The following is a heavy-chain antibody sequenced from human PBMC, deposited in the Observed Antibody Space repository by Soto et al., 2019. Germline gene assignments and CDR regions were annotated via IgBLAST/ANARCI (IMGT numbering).Heavy chain of an antibody. CDR2: IYYSGST. Sequence: QVQLQESGPGLVKPSETLSLTCTVSGGSISSDYWSWIRQPPGKGLEWIGYIYYSGSTKYNPSLKSRFTISVETSKNQFSLKLSSVTAADTAVYYCARGDWTYYDFWGMDVWGQGTTVTVSS. CDR3: ARGDWTYYDFWGMDV. D-gene: IGHD3-3*01. J-gene: IGHJ6*02. V-gene: IGHV4-59*01. CDR1: GGSISSDY.